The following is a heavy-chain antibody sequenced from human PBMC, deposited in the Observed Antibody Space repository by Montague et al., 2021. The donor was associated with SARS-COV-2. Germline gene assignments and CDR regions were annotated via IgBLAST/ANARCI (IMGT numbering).Heavy chain of an antibody. CDR2: IKQDGSKT. J-gene: IGHJ4*02. D-gene: IGHD1-26*01. V-gene: IGHV3-74*01. CDR1: GFTSSSYW. CDR3: ARDGLGGGTNFDY. Sequence: SLRLSCAVSGFTSSSYWMPWVRQAPGKGLVWVAHIKQDGSKTNYXDSVKGRFTISRDNAKSTLYLQMNSLRAEDTAVYYCARDGLGGGTNFDYWGQGTLVTVSS.